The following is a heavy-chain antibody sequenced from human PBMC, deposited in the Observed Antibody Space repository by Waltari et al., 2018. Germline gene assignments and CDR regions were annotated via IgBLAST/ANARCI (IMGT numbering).Heavy chain of an antibody. CDR3: AKEWESDYYYYGVDV. V-gene: IGHV3-23*01. Sequence: EVQLLESGGGLVQPGGSLSLSCTASGFTFGIYAMPWGRQAPGKGLEWVSSMSLSGSSIYYTDSVKGRFTISRDNSKNTLYLQMNSLRAEDTAIYYCAKEWESDYYYYGVDVWGQGTTVTVSS. D-gene: IGHD1-26*01. J-gene: IGHJ6*02. CDR2: MSLSGSSI. CDR1: GFTFGIYA.